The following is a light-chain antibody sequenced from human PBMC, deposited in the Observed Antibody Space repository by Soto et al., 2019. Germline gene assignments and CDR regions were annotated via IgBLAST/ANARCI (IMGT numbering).Light chain of an antibody. CDR3: ASWDYRLSVV. J-gene: IGLJ2*01. CDR2: MNT. V-gene: IGLV1-47*01. Sequence: QPVLTQPPSVSGTPGHGVTISCSGSSSNIGNNFVHWYQQLPGSAPRLLIYMNTQRPAWAPDLFSGSKPGTSASLAISGLRSECAAHYYCASWDYRLSVVLGGGTQVIVL. CDR1: SSNIGNNF.